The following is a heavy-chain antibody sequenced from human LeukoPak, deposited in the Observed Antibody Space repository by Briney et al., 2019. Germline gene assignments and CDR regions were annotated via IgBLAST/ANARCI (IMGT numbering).Heavy chain of an antibody. D-gene: IGHD3-10*01. CDR1: GFTFSSHT. CDR2: IYSGGST. V-gene: IGHV3-53*01. Sequence: GGSLRLSCAASGFTFSSHTMSWVRQAPGKGLEWVSVIYSGGSTYYTDSVKGRFTISRDNSKNTLYLQMNSLRAEDTAVYYCARGGFLYFGDGLDYWGQGTLVTVSS. J-gene: IGHJ4*02. CDR3: ARGGFLYFGDGLDY.